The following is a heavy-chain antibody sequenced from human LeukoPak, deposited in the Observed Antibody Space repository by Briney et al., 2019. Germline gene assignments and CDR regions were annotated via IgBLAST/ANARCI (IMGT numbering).Heavy chain of an antibody. V-gene: IGHV4-39*01. D-gene: IGHD3-10*01. J-gene: IGHJ4*02. CDR3: ARHQTLLSFGEFNFDY. CDR2: IYYSGST. Sequence: PSETLSLTCTVSGGSISSSSYYWGWIRQPPGKGLEWIGSIYYSGSTYYNPSLRSRVTVSVDTNSVTAADSAIYYCARHQTLLSFGEFNFDYWGQGTLVTVSS. CDR1: GGSISSSSYY.